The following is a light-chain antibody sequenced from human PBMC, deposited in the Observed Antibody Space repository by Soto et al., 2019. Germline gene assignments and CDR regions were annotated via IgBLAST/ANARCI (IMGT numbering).Light chain of an antibody. CDR1: QSISSY. V-gene: IGKV1-39*01. Sequence: ASVGDRVTIPCRASQSISSYLNWYQQKPGKAPKLLIYAASSLQSGVPSRFSGSGSGTDFTLTISSLQPEDFATYYCQQSYSTPITFGQGTRLEIK. CDR3: QQSYSTPIT. CDR2: AAS. J-gene: IGKJ5*01.